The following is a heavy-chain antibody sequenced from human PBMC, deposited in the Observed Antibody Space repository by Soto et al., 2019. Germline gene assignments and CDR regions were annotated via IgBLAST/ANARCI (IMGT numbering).Heavy chain of an antibody. CDR1: GFIFSSYA. CDR3: ARDKASSYYYDSSGLWD. D-gene: IGHD3-22*01. CDR2: ISSNGGST. V-gene: IGHV3-64*01. J-gene: IGHJ3*01. Sequence: PGGSLRLSCSASGFIFSSYAMHWVRQAPGKRLEYVSAISSNGGSTYYANSVKGRFTISRDNSKNTLYLQMGSLRAEDMAVYYCARDKASSYYYDSSGLWDWGQGTMVTVSS.